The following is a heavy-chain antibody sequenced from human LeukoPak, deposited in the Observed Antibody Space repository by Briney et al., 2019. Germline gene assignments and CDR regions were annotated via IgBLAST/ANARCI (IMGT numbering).Heavy chain of an antibody. Sequence: GGSLRLSCAASGFTFSSYGMHWVRQAPGKGLEWVAVISYDGSNKYYADSVKGRFTISRDNSKNTLYLQMNSLRAEDTAVYYCAKDRLACSSTSCYTNWFDPWGQGTLVTVSS. V-gene: IGHV3-30*18. CDR2: ISYDGSNK. D-gene: IGHD2-2*01. J-gene: IGHJ5*02. CDR1: GFTFSSYG. CDR3: AKDRLACSSTSCYTNWFDP.